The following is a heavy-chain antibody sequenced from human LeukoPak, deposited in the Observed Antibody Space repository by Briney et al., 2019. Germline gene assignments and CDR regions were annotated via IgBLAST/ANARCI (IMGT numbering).Heavy chain of an antibody. CDR2: IRYDGSNK. J-gene: IGHJ4*02. CDR1: GFTFSTYA. Sequence: GGSLRLSCAASGFTFSTYAMHWVRQAPGKGLEWVAFIRYDGSNKYYADSVKGRFTISSDNSKNSLYLQMNSLRAEDTAVYYCAKDSSTGGSYFDYCGQGTLVTVSS. V-gene: IGHV3-30*02. CDR3: AKDSSTGGSYFDY. D-gene: IGHD1-26*01.